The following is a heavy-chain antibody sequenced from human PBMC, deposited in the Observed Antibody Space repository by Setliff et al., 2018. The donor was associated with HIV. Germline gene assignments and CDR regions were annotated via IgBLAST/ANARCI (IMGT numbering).Heavy chain of an antibody. Sequence: SETLSLTCTVSGGSLNSGTYYWGWVRQPPGKGLEWIGNVYYSGTTYYTPSLSSRVTIFVDMSKNQFSLRLSSVTAADTAVYYCARLSYTGSYTNWFDPWGQGTPVTVSS. CDR1: GGSLNSGTYY. CDR2: VYYSGTT. CDR3: ARLSYTGSYTNWFDP. V-gene: IGHV4-39*01. D-gene: IGHD1-26*01. J-gene: IGHJ5*02.